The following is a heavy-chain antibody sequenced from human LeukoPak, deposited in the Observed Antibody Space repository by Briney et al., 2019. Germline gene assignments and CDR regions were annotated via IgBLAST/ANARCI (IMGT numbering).Heavy chain of an antibody. J-gene: IGHJ4*02. D-gene: IGHD5-18*01. CDR1: GGSFSGYY. CDR3: ARGYSYEDY. V-gene: IGHV4-34*01. CDR2: INHTGST. Sequence: SETLSLTCAVYGGSFSGYYWSWIRQPPGKGLEWIGEINHTGSTNYNPSLKSRVTISVDTSKNQFSLKLSSVTAADTAVYYCARGYSYEDYWGQGTLVTVSS.